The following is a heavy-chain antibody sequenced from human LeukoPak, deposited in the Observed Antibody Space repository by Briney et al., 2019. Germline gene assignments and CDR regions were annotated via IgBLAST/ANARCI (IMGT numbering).Heavy chain of an antibody. Sequence: SGGSLRLFCAASGFTFSSYAMSWVRQAPGKGLEWVSSITAGGGTSYTDSVKGRFTVYRDNSKNTLYLQMNSLRAGDTALYYCAKDPNGDYVGAFDSWGQGTMVTVSS. J-gene: IGHJ3*01. CDR3: AKDPNGDYVGAFDS. V-gene: IGHV3-23*01. D-gene: IGHD4-17*01. CDR1: GFTFSSYA. CDR2: ITAGGGT.